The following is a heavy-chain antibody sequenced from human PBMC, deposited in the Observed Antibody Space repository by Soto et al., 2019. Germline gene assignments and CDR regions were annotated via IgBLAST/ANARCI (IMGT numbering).Heavy chain of an antibody. Sequence: TSETLSLTCAVYGGSFSGYYWSWIRQPPGKGLEWIGEINHSGSTNYNPSLKSRVTISVDTSKNQFSLKLSSVTAADTAVYYCGRDGETDVYYFDYGGKGTLVTVSS. D-gene: IGHD3-10*01. CDR2: INHSGST. V-gene: IGHV4-34*01. CDR1: GGSFSGYY. J-gene: IGHJ4*02. CDR3: GRDGETDVYYFDY.